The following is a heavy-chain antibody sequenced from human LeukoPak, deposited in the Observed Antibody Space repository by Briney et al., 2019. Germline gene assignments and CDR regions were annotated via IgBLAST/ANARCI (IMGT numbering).Heavy chain of an antibody. CDR1: GYTFTSYD. CDR3: ARSYDFWSARRVFDY. V-gene: IGHV1-8*01. J-gene: IGHJ4*02. Sequence: ASVKVSCKASGYTFTSYDINWVRQAPGQGLEWMGWMNPNSGNTGYAQKFQGRVTMTRNTSISTAYMELSSLRSEDTAVYYCARSYDFWSARRVFDYWGQGTLVTVSS. CDR2: MNPNSGNT. D-gene: IGHD3-3*01.